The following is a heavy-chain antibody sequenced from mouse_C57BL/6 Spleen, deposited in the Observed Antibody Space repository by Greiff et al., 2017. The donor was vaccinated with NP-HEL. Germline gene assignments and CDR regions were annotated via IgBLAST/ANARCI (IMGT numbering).Heavy chain of an antibody. Sequence: QVQLQQSGAELVRPGTSVKMSCKASGYTFTNYWIGWAKQRPGHGLEWIGDIYPGGGYTNYNEKFKGKATLTADKSSSTAYMQFSSLTSEDSAIYYCARGGDYGSSPYYFDYGGQGTTLTVSS. D-gene: IGHD1-1*01. CDR2: IYPGGGYT. CDR3: ARGGDYGSSPYYFDY. V-gene: IGHV1-63*01. J-gene: IGHJ2*01. CDR1: GYTFTNYW.